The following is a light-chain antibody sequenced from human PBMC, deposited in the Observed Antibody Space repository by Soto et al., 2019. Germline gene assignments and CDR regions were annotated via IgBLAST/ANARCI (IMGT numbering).Light chain of an antibody. J-gene: IGKJ4*01. Sequence: EIVVTQSPATLSVSPGERATLSCRASQSVGNNFAWYQQKPGQAPRLLIFATSTRATGVPARFSGSGSGTGFTLTISSLQSEYFAVYYCQQYGDCPLTSGGGAKVEIE. CDR1: QSVGNN. V-gene: IGKV3-15*01. CDR3: QQYGDCPLT. CDR2: ATS.